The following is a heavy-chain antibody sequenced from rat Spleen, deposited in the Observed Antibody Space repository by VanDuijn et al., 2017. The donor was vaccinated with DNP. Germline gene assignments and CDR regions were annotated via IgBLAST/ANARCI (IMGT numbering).Heavy chain of an antibody. CDR1: GFTFSNYD. V-gene: IGHV5S23*01. Sequence: EVQLVESGGGLVQPGRSLKLSCAASGFTFSNYDMAWVRQALTKGLEWVASISTGGSSTYYRDSVKGRFTISRDNAKSTLYLQMDSLRSEDTATYYCARRGLDYWGQGVMVTVSS. J-gene: IGHJ2*01. CDR2: ISTGGSST. CDR3: ARRGLDY.